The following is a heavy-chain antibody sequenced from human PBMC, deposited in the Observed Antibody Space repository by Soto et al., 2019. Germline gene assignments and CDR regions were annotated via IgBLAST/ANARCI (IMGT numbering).Heavy chain of an antibody. Sequence: QVQLVESGGGVVQPGRSLRLSCVGSGFAFSSFGMHWVRQAPGKGLEWVAVISYDGTIEYYADSVKGRFTISRDISTNMLYLQMNSLRAEDTAVYYCARPGRNFWSGRYYFDYWGQGTLVTVSS. CDR1: GFAFSSFG. V-gene: IGHV3-30*03. D-gene: IGHD3-3*01. J-gene: IGHJ4*02. CDR3: ARPGRNFWSGRYYFDY. CDR2: ISYDGTIE.